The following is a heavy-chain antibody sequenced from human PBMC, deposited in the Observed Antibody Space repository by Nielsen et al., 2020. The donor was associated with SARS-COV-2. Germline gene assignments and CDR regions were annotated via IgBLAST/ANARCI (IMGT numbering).Heavy chain of an antibody. Sequence: GGSLRLSCAASGFTFSNYTMHWVRQTPGKGLEWVAVISHDGRHKYYADSVEGRFTVSRDNSQNMLYLQMNSLRGEDRAVYYCARGGGHNFVGWFDPWGQGTLVTVSS. CDR2: ISHDGRHK. J-gene: IGHJ5*02. V-gene: IGHV3-30*04. CDR3: ARGGGHNFVGWFDP. CDR1: GFTFSNYT. D-gene: IGHD2-15*01.